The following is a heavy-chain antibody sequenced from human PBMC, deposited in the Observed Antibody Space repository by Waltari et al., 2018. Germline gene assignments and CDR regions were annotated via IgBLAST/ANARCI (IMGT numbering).Heavy chain of an antibody. CDR2: IKPDGSER. D-gene: IGHD7-27*01. CDR1: GSTFSRSW. CDR3: ARDFNWGWDY. V-gene: IGHV3-7*01. Sequence: EVQLVESGGGAVQPGGSLRLSCAAPGSTFSRSWMSWVRQAPGKGLEWMANIKPDGSERYYVGSVKGRFTISRDNAKNSLYLQMDTLRAEDTAVYYCARDFNWGWDYWGQGTLVTVSS. J-gene: IGHJ4*02.